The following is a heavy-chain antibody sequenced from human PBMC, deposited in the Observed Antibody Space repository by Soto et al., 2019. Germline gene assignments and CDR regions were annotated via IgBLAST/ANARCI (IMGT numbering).Heavy chain of an antibody. CDR2: INAGNGNT. Sequence: QVQLVQSGAEVKKPGASVKVSCNAPGYTFTSYAMHWVRQAPGQRLEWMGWINAGNGNTKYSQKFQGRVTITRDTSASTAYMELSSRRSEDTAVYYCARGLNGYLHYFDYWGQGTLVTVSS. V-gene: IGHV1-3*01. J-gene: IGHJ4*02. CDR1: GYTFTSYA. D-gene: IGHD5-18*01. CDR3: ARGLNGYLHYFDY.